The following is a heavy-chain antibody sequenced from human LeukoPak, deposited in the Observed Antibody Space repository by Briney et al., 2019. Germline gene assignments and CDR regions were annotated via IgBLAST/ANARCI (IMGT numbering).Heavy chain of an antibody. CDR1: GCTFIMYV. CDR2: IIPMSGTT. J-gene: IGHJ4*02. D-gene: IGHD2-15*01. CDR3: VRSGGSATY. V-gene: IGHV1-69*06. Sequence: GASVTVSFKSSGCTFIMYVISWVRQAPGQGLEWMGRIIPMSGTTNYAQKFQDRGKITADKRTGTAYMELRSVISEDTAIYYCVRSGGSATYWGQGPWSPSPQ.